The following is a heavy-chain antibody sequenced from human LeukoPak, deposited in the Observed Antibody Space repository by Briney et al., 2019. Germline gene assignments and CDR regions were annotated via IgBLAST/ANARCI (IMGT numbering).Heavy chain of an antibody. CDR1: GYTFTSYG. J-gene: IGHJ4*02. Sequence: ASVKVSCKASGYTFTSYGISWVRQAPGQGLEWMGWISAYNGNTNYAQKLQGRVTMTTDTSTSTAYMELRSRRSDDTAVYYCARGDCSSTSCHCDYWGQGTLVTVSS. CDR3: ARGDCSSTSCHCDY. D-gene: IGHD2-2*01. CDR2: ISAYNGNT. V-gene: IGHV1-18*01.